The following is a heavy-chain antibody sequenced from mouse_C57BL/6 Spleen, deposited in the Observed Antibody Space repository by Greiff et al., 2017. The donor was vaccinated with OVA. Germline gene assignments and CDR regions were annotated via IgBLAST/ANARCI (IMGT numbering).Heavy chain of an antibody. CDR3: ASGGYDGYFDV. V-gene: IGHV5-12*01. CDR2: ISNGGGST. Sequence: EVKLEESGGGLVQPGGSLKLSCAASGFTFSDYYMYWVRQTPEKRLEWVAYISNGGGSTYYPDTVKGRFTISRDNAKNTLYLQMSRLKSEDTAMYYCASGGYDGYFDVWGTGTTVTVSS. D-gene: IGHD2-2*01. J-gene: IGHJ1*03. CDR1: GFTFSDYY.